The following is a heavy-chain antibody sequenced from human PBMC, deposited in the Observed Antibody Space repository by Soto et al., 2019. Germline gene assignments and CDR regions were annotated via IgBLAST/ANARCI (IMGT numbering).Heavy chain of an antibody. Sequence: EASVKVSCKASGYTFTSYGISWVRQAPGQGLEWMGWISAYNGNTNYAQKLQGRVTITADKSTSTAYMELSSLRSEDTAVYYCARGLRVVPAASYYYYMDVWGKGTTVTVSS. CDR1: GYTFTSYG. D-gene: IGHD2-2*01. V-gene: IGHV1-18*01. J-gene: IGHJ6*03. CDR3: ARGLRVVPAASYYYYMDV. CDR2: ISAYNGNT.